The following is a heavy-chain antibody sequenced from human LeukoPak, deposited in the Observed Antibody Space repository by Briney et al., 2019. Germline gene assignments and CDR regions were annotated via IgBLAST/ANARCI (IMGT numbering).Heavy chain of an antibody. D-gene: IGHD3-22*01. J-gene: IGHJ4*02. CDR1: GFTFNTYT. V-gene: IGHV3-48*01. CDR3: ARGSTYYESSGRVPFDY. CDR2: ISGSSGII. Sequence: PGGSLRLSCAASGFTFNTYTMNWVRQAPGKGLGWVSYISGSSGIIDYADSVRGRFTISRDNAKNSLYLQMNSLRAEDTAVYYCARGSTYYESSGRVPFDYWGQGTLVTVSS.